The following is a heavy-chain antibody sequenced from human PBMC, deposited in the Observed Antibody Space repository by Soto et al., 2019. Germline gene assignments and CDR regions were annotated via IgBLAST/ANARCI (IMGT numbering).Heavy chain of an antibody. CDR1: GFSLSTSGVG. CDR2: IYWDDDK. CDR3: AHRLLAASYFQH. J-gene: IGHJ1*01. Sequence: QITLKESGPTLVKPTQTLTLTCTFSGFSLSTSGVGVGWIRQPPGQALEWLALIYWDDDKRYSPSLKSRLTTTKDTSKNQVVLTMTNMDPVDTATYYCAHRLLAASYFQHWGQGTLVTVSS. D-gene: IGHD2-15*01. V-gene: IGHV2-5*02.